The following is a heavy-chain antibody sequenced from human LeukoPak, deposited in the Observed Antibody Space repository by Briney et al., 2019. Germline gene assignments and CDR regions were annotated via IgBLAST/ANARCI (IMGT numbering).Heavy chain of an antibody. CDR2: ISYDGSNK. Sequence: GGSLRLSCAASGFTFSSYAMHWVRQAPGKGLDWVALISYDGSNKYYADSVKGRFTISRDNSKNTLYLQMNSLRAEDTAVYYCARRASTERGHSYGLDYWGQGTLVTVSS. V-gene: IGHV3-30*04. D-gene: IGHD5-18*01. CDR3: ARRASTERGHSYGLDY. CDR1: GFTFSSYA. J-gene: IGHJ4*02.